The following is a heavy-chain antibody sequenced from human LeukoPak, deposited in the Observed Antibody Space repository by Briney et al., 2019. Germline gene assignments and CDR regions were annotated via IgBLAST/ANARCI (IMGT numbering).Heavy chain of an antibody. V-gene: IGHV1-2*02. Sequence: ASVKVSCKASGYTFTGYYMHWVRQAPGQGLEWMGWINPNSGGTNYAQKFQGRVTMTRDTSISTAYMELSGLRSDDTAVYYCARDPRGGYPLDAFDIWGQGTMVTVSS. D-gene: IGHD1-26*01. CDR1: GYTFTGYY. CDR2: INPNSGGT. J-gene: IGHJ3*02. CDR3: ARDPRGGYPLDAFDI.